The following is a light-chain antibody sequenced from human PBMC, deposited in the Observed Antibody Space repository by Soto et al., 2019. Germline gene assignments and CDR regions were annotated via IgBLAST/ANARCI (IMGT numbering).Light chain of an antibody. J-gene: IGKJ1*01. V-gene: IGKV1-17*01. Sequence: DIQMTQSPSTLSGSVGDRVTITCRASQGIRNDLGWYQQKPGKAPKLLIYAASSLQSGVPSRFSGSGSGTDFNLTISSLQPDDFATYYCQQYNSYWTFGQGTKVHIK. CDR2: AAS. CDR1: QGIRND. CDR3: QQYNSYWT.